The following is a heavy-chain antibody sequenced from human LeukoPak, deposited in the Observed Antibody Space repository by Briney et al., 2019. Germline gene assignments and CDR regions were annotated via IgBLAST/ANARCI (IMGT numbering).Heavy chain of an antibody. CDR1: GFTFSSYG. V-gene: IGHV3-30*02. CDR2: IRYDGSNK. CDR3: AKAAVLAIFGPSDY. Sequence: PGGSLRLSCAASGFTFSSYGMHWVRQAPGKGLEWVAFIRYDGSNKYYADSVKGRFTISRDNSKNTLYLQMNSLRAEDTAVYYRAKAAVLAIFGPSDYWGQGTLVTVSS. D-gene: IGHD3-3*01. J-gene: IGHJ4*02.